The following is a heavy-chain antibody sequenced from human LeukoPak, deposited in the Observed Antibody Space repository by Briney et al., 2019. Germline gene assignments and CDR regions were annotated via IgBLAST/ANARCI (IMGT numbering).Heavy chain of an antibody. J-gene: IGHJ4*02. CDR2: MNPNSGNT. CDR1: GYTFTSYD. D-gene: IGHD3-10*01. CDR3: ARDEAYGPGSYSIY. V-gene: IGHV1-8*03. Sequence: GASVKVSCKASGYTFTSYDINWVRQATGQGLEWMGWMNPNSGNTGYAQKFQGRVTITRNTSISTVYMELSSLRSEDTAVYYCARDEAYGPGSYSIYWGQGTLVTVSS.